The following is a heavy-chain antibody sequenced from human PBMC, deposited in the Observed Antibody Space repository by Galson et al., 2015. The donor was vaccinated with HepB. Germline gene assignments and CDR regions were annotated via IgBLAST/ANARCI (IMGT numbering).Heavy chain of an antibody. Sequence: SVKVSCKASGYTFTSYGISWVRQAPGQGLEWMGWISAYNGNTNYAQKLQGRVTMTTDTSTSTAYMELRSLRSDDTAVYYCARVDNGVPAAMRRDYYYGMDVWGKGTTVTVSS. CDR1: GYTFTSYG. CDR3: ARVDNGVPAAMRRDYYYGMDV. J-gene: IGHJ6*04. V-gene: IGHV1-18*04. D-gene: IGHD2-2*01. CDR2: ISAYNGNT.